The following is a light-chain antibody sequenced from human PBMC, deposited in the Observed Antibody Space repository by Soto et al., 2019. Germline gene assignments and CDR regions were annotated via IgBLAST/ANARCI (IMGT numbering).Light chain of an antibody. CDR3: QQYYSKPLT. Sequence: DIVMTQSPDSLAVSLGERATNNCKSSQSVLYSSNNKNYLGWYQQKVGQPPKLLIYWASTRESGVPDRFSGSGSGTDFTLYISSLQAEDVEVYYCQQYYSKPLTFGGGNKVEI. CDR2: WAS. V-gene: IGKV4-1*01. J-gene: IGKJ4*01. CDR1: QSVLYSSNNKNY.